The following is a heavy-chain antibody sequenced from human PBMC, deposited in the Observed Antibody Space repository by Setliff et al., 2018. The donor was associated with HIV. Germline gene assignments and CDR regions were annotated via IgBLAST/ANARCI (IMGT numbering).Heavy chain of an antibody. CDR1: GFTFSTYH. CDR2: ITQDGSDK. D-gene: IGHD2-15*01. J-gene: IGHJ4*02. Sequence: GGSLRLSCAASGFTFSTYHMSWVRQAPGKGLEWVAKITQDGSDKHYVDSVKGRFTISRDNAENSVHLQMNSLRAEDTAVYYCARDFCGSSCSSGYGYFDHWGQGTLVTVSS. CDR3: ARDFCGSSCSSGYGYFDH. V-gene: IGHV3-7*01.